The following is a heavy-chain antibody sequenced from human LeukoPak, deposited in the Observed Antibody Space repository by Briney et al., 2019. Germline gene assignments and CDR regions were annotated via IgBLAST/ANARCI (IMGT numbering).Heavy chain of an antibody. V-gene: IGHV3-23*01. J-gene: IGHJ4*02. CDR1: GFIFSSYA. CDR3: AKGTSSSCYSAPNY. Sequence: GGSLRLSCVASGFIFSSYAMNWVRQAPGKGLEWVSAICSNDNNTYYANSVKGRFTISRDNSKNTLSLQLNSLRAEDTAVYYCAKGTSSSCYSAPNYWGQGTLVTVSS. D-gene: IGHD2-15*01. CDR2: ICSNDNNT.